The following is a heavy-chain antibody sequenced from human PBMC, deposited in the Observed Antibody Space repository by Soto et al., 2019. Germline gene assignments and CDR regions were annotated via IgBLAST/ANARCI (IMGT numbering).Heavy chain of an antibody. CDR3: ARHFITIFGVATNPYGMDV. J-gene: IGHJ6*02. CDR2: MYYGGSA. V-gene: IGHV4-39*01. Sequence: PSETLSLTCTVSGGSIRSSFYHWGWIRQPPGKGLEWIGSMYYGGSADYNPSLKSRVTISLDTSKNQFSLKLSSVTAADTALYYCARHFITIFGVATNPYGMDVWGQGTTVTVSS. D-gene: IGHD3-3*01. CDR1: GGSIRSSFYH.